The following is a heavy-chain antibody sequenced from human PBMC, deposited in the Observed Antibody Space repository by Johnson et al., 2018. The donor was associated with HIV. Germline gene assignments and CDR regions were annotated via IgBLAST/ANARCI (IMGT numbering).Heavy chain of an antibody. V-gene: IGHV3-13*01. CDR3: ARGWGVHSAFDI. D-gene: IGHD3-16*01. J-gene: IGHJ3*02. Sequence: VQLVESGGGLVQPGGSLRLSCAASGFTFSSYDMHWVRQATGKGLEWVSTIGTSGDTYHPGSVKGRFTISRENAKNSWYLKMNSLIAGDTAVYFCARGWGVHSAFDIWGQGTVVTVSS. CDR1: GFTFSSYD. CDR2: IGTSGDT.